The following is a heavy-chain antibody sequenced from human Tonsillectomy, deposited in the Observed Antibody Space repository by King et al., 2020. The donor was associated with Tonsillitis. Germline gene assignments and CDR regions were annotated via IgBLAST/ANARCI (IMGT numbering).Heavy chain of an antibody. J-gene: IGHJ4*02. CDR2: ISAYNGNT. CDR1: GYTFTNYG. Sequence: QLVQSGAEVKKPGASVKVSCKASGYTFTNYGISWVRQAPGQGLEWMGWISAYNGNTNYAQKLQGRVTMTTDTSTSTAYMELRGLRPDDTAVYYCARDLSYSDSSSYYDKVSDYWGEGALVSVSS. D-gene: IGHD3-22*01. CDR3: ARDLSYSDSSSYYDKVSDY. V-gene: IGHV1-18*04.